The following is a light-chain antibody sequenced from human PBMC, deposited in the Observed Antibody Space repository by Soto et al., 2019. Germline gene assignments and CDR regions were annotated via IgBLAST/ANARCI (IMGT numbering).Light chain of an antibody. Sequence: QSVLTQPASVSGSPGKSITLSCTGTSSDVGNYNLVSWYQQHPGKAPKLMIYEVNKRPSGVSNRFSDSKSGNTASLTISGLQAEDEADYYCCSNGGASTTYVFGTGTKLTVL. V-gene: IGLV2-23*02. CDR3: CSNGGASTTYV. CDR2: EVN. J-gene: IGLJ1*01. CDR1: SSDVGNYNL.